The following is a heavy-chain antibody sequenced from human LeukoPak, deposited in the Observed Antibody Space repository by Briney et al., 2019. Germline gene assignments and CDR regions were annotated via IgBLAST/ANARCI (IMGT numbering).Heavy chain of an antibody. V-gene: IGHV4-61*02. Sequence: SQTLSLTCTVSGGSTSSGSYYWSWIRQPAGKGLEWIGRIYTSGSTNYNPSLKSRVTISVDTSKNQFSLKLSSVTAADTAVYYCARSIVVVPAASLGDAFDIWGQGTIVTVSS. CDR2: IYTSGST. D-gene: IGHD2-2*01. CDR3: ARSIVVVPAASLGDAFDI. CDR1: GGSTSSGSYY. J-gene: IGHJ3*02.